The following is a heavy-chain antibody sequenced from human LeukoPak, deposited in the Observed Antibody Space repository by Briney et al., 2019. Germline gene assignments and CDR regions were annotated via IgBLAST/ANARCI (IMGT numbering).Heavy chain of an antibody. V-gene: IGHV3-33*01. CDR1: GFTFSNYG. J-gene: IGHJ5*02. CDR3: VRVAVAGNLNNWFDP. D-gene: IGHD6-19*01. Sequence: QTGRSLRLSCAASGFTFSNYGMHCVRQAPGKGLEWVAVIWNDGSNKYYADSVKGRFTISRDNSKNTLYLQMNSLRAEDTAVYYCVRVAVAGNLNNWFDPWGQGTLVTVSS. CDR2: IWNDGSNK.